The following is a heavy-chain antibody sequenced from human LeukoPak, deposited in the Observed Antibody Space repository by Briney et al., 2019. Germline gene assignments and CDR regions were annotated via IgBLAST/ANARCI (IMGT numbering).Heavy chain of an antibody. CDR2: ISDSGGRT. V-gene: IGHV3-23*01. CDR1: GITLSNYG. Sequence: GGSLRLSCAVSGITLSNYGMSWVRQAPGKGLEWVAGISDSGGRTNYADSVKGRFTISRDNPKISLYLQMNSLRAEDTAVYYCAGPSRSESQDYWGQGTLVTVS. D-gene: IGHD2/OR15-2a*01. CDR3: AGPSRSESQDY. J-gene: IGHJ4*02.